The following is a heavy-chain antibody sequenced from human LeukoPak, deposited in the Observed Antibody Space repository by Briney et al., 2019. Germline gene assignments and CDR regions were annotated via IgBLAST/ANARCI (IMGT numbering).Heavy chain of an antibody. J-gene: IGHJ4*02. CDR1: GVTFSSYG. Sequence: GGSLRLSCAPSGVTFSSYGMTWVRQAPGKGLEWVSSISGSGDNTYYADSVKGRLTFSRDNSKDTLYLQMNSLRAEDTAVYYCARGGYYGSGTYYSPTSPHWGQGTLVTVSS. CDR3: ARGGYYGSGTYYSPTSPH. V-gene: IGHV3-23*01. CDR2: ISGSGDNT. D-gene: IGHD3-10*01.